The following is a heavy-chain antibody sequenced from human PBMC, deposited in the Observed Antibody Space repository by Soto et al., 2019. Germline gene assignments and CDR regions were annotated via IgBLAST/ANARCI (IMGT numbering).Heavy chain of an antibody. D-gene: IGHD3-10*01. CDR2: ANADGTDT. Sequence: EVQLVESGGGLVQPGGFLRLSCAASGFTLRSYWMHWVRQSPGKGLEWVGVANADGTDTNYADSVRGRFTVSRDDAKNTLHLQMDSLRVEDTALYFCARRTRSGEYLYFDSWGQGSLVTVS. CDR3: ARRTRSGEYLYFDS. J-gene: IGHJ4*02. V-gene: IGHV3-74*01. CDR1: GFTLRSYW.